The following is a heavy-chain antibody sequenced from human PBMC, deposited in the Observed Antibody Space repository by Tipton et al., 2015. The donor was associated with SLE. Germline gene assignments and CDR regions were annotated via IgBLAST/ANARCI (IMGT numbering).Heavy chain of an antibody. CDR1: GGSISSYY. V-gene: IGHV4-59*12. D-gene: IGHD6-6*01. CDR2: IYYTGAT. CDR3: ARASPIPARYFYYYMEV. J-gene: IGHJ6*03. Sequence: TLSLTCTVSGGSISSYYWSWIRQPPGKGLEWIGYIYYTGATYYNRSLQSRVSISVDTSKNQFSLRLNSVTAADTAMYYCARASPIPARYFYYYMEVWGKGARVTVSS.